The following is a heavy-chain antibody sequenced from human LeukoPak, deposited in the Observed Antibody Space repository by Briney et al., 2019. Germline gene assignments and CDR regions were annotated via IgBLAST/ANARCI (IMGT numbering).Heavy chain of an antibody. J-gene: IGHJ4*02. Sequence: PGRSLRLSCAASGFPFSYYSMHWVRQAPGKGLEWLAVISYDDDNKYYADSVKGRFAISRDNSKDTLYLQMSSLRAGDTAVYYCARSPTRSLRVGEFDFWGQGTLGTVSS. D-gene: IGHD1-26*01. CDR3: ARSPTRSLRVGEFDF. CDR1: GFPFSYYS. V-gene: IGHV3-30*09. CDR2: ISYDDDNK.